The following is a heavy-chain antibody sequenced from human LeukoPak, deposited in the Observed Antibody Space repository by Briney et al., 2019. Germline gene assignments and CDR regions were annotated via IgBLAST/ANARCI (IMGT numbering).Heavy chain of an antibody. J-gene: IGHJ4*02. CDR2: INPSGGST. CDR3: ARTYGDYYFDY. CDR1: GGTFSSYA. D-gene: IGHD4-17*01. Sequence: ASVKVSCKASGGTFSSYAISWVRQAPGQGLEWTGIINPSGGSTSYAQKFQGRVTMTRDTSTSTVYMELSSLRSEDTAVYYCARTYGDYYFDYWGQGTLVTVSS. V-gene: IGHV1-46*01.